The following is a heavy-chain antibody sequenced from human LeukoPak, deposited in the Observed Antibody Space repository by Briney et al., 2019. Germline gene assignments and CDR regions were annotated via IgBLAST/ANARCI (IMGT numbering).Heavy chain of an antibody. CDR3: ARVVVYLVGLYGMDV. Sequence: GGSLRLSCAASGFTFSDYYMSWIRQAPGKGLEWVSYISSSGYTIYYADSVKGRFTISRDNAKNSLFLQMNSLRAEDTAVYYCARVVVYLVGLYGMDVWGQGTTVTVSS. J-gene: IGHJ6*02. CDR1: GFTFSDYY. CDR2: ISSSGYTI. V-gene: IGHV3-11*01. D-gene: IGHD2-8*02.